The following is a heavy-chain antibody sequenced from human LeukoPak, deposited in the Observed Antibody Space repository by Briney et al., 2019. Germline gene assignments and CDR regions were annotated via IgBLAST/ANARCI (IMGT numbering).Heavy chain of an antibody. Sequence: ASVKLSCKASGYNFTDYYIHWVRHAPGQGLEWMRCINPKSGGTNYAQKFRGRVTMTRDTSISTAYLELSGLRSDDTAVYYCARDRPYSGSHGGDYWGQGTLVTVSS. D-gene: IGHD1-26*01. J-gene: IGHJ4*02. CDR2: INPKSGGT. CDR3: ARDRPYSGSHGGDY. V-gene: IGHV1-2*02. CDR1: GYNFTDYY.